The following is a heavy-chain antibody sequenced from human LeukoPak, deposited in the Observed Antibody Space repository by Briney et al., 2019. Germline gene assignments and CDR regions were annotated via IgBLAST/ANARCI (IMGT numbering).Heavy chain of an antibody. CDR2: IYSGGST. V-gene: IGHV3-53*01. J-gene: IGHJ6*02. CDR3: ARQRTPTYYYGMDV. Sequence: GGSLRLSCAASGFTVSSNYMSWVRRAPGKGLEWVSVIYSGGSTYYADSVKGRFTISRDNSKNTLYLQMNSLRAEDTAVYYCARQRTPTYYYGMDVWGQGTTVTVSS. CDR1: GFTVSSNY.